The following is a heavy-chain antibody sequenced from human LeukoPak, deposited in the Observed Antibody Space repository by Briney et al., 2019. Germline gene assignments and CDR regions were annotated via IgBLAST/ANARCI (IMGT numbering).Heavy chain of an antibody. J-gene: IGHJ6*02. D-gene: IGHD6-19*01. Sequence: GGSLRLSCAASGFTVSSNYMNWVRQAPGKGLEWVSIIYSGGITYYADSVKGRFTISRDNSKNTLYLQMNSLRAEGTAVYYCAREQGPAAGHYGMDVWGQGTTVTVSS. V-gene: IGHV3-53*01. CDR1: GFTVSSNY. CDR3: AREQGPAAGHYGMDV. CDR2: IYSGGIT.